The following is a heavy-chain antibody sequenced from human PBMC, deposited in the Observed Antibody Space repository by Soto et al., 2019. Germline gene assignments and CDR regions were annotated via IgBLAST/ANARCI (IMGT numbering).Heavy chain of an antibody. Sequence: EVQLVESGGGLVQPGRSLRLSCAASGFTFDDYAMHWVRQAPGKGLEWVSGISWNSGSIGYADSVEGRFTISRDNAKNSLYLQMNSLRAEDTALYYCAKSGRQNDNYFDYWGQGTLVTVSS. J-gene: IGHJ4*02. V-gene: IGHV3-9*01. CDR3: AKSGRQNDNYFDY. CDR1: GFTFDDYA. CDR2: ISWNSGSI. D-gene: IGHD3-9*01.